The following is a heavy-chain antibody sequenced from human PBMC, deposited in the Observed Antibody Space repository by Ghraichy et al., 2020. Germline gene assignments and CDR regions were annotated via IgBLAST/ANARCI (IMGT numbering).Heavy chain of an antibody. Sequence: SETLSLTCTVDSIKSTGHYWGWVRQPPGKGLEWIASIHYSGITYKNPSLQSRLTTSVDTSKNQISLNLTSVTAADTAVYVCARHSRIGGDFWGPGTLVIVSS. D-gene: IGHD2/OR15-2a*01. CDR1: DSIKSTGHY. CDR2: IHYSGIT. CDR3: ARHSRIGGDF. V-gene: IGHV4-39*01. J-gene: IGHJ4*02.